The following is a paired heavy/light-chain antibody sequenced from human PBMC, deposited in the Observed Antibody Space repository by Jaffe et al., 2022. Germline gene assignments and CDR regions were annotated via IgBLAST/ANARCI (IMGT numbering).Light chain of an antibody. CDR3: QQTYSTPWT. Sequence: DIQMTQSPSSLSASVGDRVTISCRASQTITLYVNWYQQKPGKAPKLLLYAASSLQSGVPSRISGSGSGTDFTLTISSLQPEDFATYYCQQTYSTPWTFGQGTKVEIK. CDR2: AAS. J-gene: IGKJ1*01. CDR1: QTITLY. V-gene: IGKV1-39*01.
Heavy chain of an antibody. CDR3: ARVEDSPIYNMDV. J-gene: IGHJ6*03. CDR1: AFTFSDDY. Sequence: QVQVVESGGGLVKPGGSLRLSCAVSAFTFSDDYMTWIRQAPGKGLEWVSYISGNGRTIDYGESVKGRFTISRDNVKKSLYLQMNRLRAEDTGVYYCARVEDSPIYNMDVWGKGTTVTVSS. V-gene: IGHV3-11*01. CDR2: ISGNGRTI.